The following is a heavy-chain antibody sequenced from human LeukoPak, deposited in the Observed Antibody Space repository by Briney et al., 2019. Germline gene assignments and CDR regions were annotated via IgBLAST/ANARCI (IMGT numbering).Heavy chain of an antibody. Sequence: ASVKVSCKASGYTFTGYYMHWVRQAPGQGLEWMGWINPNSGGTNYAQKFQGRVTMTRDTSISTAYMELSRLRSDDTAVYYCARLMRYYEFWSGDYYGMDVWGQGTTVTVSS. V-gene: IGHV1-2*02. J-gene: IGHJ6*02. D-gene: IGHD3-3*01. CDR3: ARLMRYYEFWSGDYYGMDV. CDR2: INPNSGGT. CDR1: GYTFTGYY.